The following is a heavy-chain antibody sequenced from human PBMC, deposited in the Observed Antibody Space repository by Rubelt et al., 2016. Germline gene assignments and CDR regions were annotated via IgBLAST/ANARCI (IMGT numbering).Heavy chain of an antibody. J-gene: IGHJ5*02. CDR1: GYTFTSYD. CDR3: ARMVNDFWSGYHNWFDP. Sequence: QVQLVQSGAEVKKPGASVKVSCKASGYTFTSYDINWVRQATGQGLEWMGWMNPNRGNTGYAQKFQGRVTMTRNTSISTAYMELSMLRSEDTAVYYCARMVNDFWSGYHNWFDPWGQGTLVTVSS. V-gene: IGHV1-8*01. CDR2: MNPNRGNT. D-gene: IGHD3-3*01.